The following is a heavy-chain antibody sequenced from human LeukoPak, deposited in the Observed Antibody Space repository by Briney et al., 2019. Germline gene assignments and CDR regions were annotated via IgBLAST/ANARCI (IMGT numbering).Heavy chain of an antibody. Sequence: SQTLSLTCAVSGGSISSGGYSWSWIRQPPGKGLEWIGYIYHSGSTYYNPSLKSRVTISVDRSKNQFSLKLSSVTAADTAVYYSARASDGDCSGGSCFLDYWGQGTLVTVSS. CDR1: GGSISSGGYS. D-gene: IGHD2-15*01. V-gene: IGHV4-30-2*01. J-gene: IGHJ4*02. CDR3: ARASDGDCSGGSCFLDY. CDR2: IYHSGST.